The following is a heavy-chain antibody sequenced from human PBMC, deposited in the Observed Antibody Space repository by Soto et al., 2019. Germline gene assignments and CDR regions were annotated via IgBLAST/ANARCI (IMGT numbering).Heavy chain of an antibody. D-gene: IGHD3-3*01. CDR1: GDSVSSNSAA. J-gene: IGHJ6*02. CDR2: TYYRSKWYN. CDR3: ARATTIRFLEWSSPPHGMDV. Sequence: PSQTLSLTCAISGDSVSSNSAAWNWIRQSPSRGLEWLGRTYYRSKWYNDYAVSVKSRITISPDTSKNQFSLQLNSVTPEDTAVYYCARATTIRFLEWSSPPHGMDVWGQGTTVTVSS. V-gene: IGHV6-1*01.